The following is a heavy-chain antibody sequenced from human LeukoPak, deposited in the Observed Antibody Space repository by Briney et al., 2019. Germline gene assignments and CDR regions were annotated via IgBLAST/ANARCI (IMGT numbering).Heavy chain of an antibody. V-gene: IGHV3-74*01. CDR2: LPPDELGI. CDR1: GFTFTNYW. Sequence: GGSLRLSCAASGFTFTNYWMHWVRQAPGMGLVWVSRLPPDELGIIYADSVKGRFTVSRDNAKNTVYLQMNNLRVDDTAMYYCVGTIASRGSEYWGQGALVTVSS. D-gene: IGHD6-6*01. CDR3: VGTIASRGSEY. J-gene: IGHJ4*02.